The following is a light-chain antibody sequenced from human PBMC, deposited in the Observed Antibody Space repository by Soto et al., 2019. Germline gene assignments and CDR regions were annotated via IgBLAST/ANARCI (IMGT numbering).Light chain of an antibody. CDR3: QQGGNWPVT. CDR1: QTISSW. V-gene: IGKV1-5*03. Sequence: DIPMTQSPSTLSGSVGDRVTITCRASQTISSWLAWYQQKPGKAPKLLIYKASTLKSGVPSRFSGSGSGTEFTLTINSLKSEDSGVYFCQQGGNWPVTFGQGTPVEIK. J-gene: IGKJ5*01. CDR2: KAS.